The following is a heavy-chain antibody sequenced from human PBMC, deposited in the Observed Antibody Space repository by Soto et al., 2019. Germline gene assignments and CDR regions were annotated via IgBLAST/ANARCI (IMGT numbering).Heavy chain of an antibody. D-gene: IGHD7-27*01. CDR2: IYHTGIT. J-gene: IGHJ4*02. CDR3: ARDTHWGLGD. V-gene: IGHV4-4*02. CDR1: GDSINTNNW. Sequence: QVQLQESGPGLVKPSETLSLTCAVSGDSINTNNWWSWVRQPPGRGLEWIGEIYHTGITNYNPSLKSRVTISADRSKNQLSLRLNSVTAADTAVYFCARDTHWGLGDWGQGTLVIVSS.